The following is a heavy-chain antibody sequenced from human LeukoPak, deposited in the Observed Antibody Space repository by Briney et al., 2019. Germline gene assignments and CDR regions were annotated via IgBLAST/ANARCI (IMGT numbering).Heavy chain of an antibody. CDR1: GGSISSSSYY. CDR2: IYYSGST. CDR3: ARQPSATASFDY. V-gene: IGHV4-61*05. J-gene: IGHJ4*02. Sequence: KSSETLSLTCTVSGGSISSSSYYWGWIRQPPGKGLEWIGYIYYSGSTNYNPSLKSRVTISVDTSKNQFSLNLSSVTAADTAVYYCARQPSATASFDYWGQGTLVTVSS. D-gene: IGHD2-15*01.